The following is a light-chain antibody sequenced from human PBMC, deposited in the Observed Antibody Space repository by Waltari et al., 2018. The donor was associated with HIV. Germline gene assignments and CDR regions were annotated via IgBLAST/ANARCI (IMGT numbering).Light chain of an antibody. CDR3: SSYTSFSTGL. V-gene: IGLV2-23*01. J-gene: IGLJ2*01. CDR2: EGN. CDR1: SSDVGTYSL. Sequence: QSALTQPASVSGSPGQSITISCTGSSSDVGTYSLVSWYQHHPGKAPKLMIYEGNKRPSGVSNRCSGSKSGNTASLTISGLQAEDEADYYCSSYTSFSTGLFGGGTKLTVL.